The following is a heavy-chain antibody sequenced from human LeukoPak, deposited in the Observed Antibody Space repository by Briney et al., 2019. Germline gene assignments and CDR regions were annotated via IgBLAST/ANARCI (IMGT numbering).Heavy chain of an antibody. V-gene: IGHV3-23*01. CDR2: VIATDAST. Sequence: GWSLRLSCAASGFTFTRDVMAWVRQAPGKGLEWVSIVIATDASTRYVDSVRGRFTISRDNFMNTVHLQMSSLRVEDTATYYCAKSSDSSGHYTHGLDVWGQGTTVTVSS. CDR3: AKSSDSSGHYTHGLDV. D-gene: IGHD3-22*01. CDR1: GFTFTRDV. J-gene: IGHJ6*02.